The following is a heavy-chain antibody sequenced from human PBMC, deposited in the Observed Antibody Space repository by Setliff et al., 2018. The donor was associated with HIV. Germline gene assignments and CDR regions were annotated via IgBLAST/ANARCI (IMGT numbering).Heavy chain of an antibody. CDR2: ISYDGTYK. CDR3: VRDLTTIVTRKVFDI. Sequence: GGSLRLSCAASGFTFNNYAIHWVRQAPGKGLEWVALISYDGTYKYYAESVKGRFTISRDNSRNTLYLQMNSLRADDTAIYYCVRDLTTIVTRKVFDIWGQGTMVTVSS. V-gene: IGHV3-30*04. J-gene: IGHJ3*02. D-gene: IGHD4-4*01. CDR1: GFTFNNYA.